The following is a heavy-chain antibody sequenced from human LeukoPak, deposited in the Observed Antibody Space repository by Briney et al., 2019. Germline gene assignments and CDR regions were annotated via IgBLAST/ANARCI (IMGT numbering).Heavy chain of an antibody. Sequence: GASVKVSCKASGGTFSSYAISWVRQAPGQGLEWMGGIIPIFGTANYAQKFQGRVTITADESTSTAYMELSSLRSEDTAVYYCARGQTGYYYDSSGHKREYFQHWGQGTLVTVSS. CDR1: GGTFSSYA. J-gene: IGHJ1*01. CDR3: ARGQTGYYYDSSGHKREYFQH. CDR2: IIPIFGTA. D-gene: IGHD3-22*01. V-gene: IGHV1-69*13.